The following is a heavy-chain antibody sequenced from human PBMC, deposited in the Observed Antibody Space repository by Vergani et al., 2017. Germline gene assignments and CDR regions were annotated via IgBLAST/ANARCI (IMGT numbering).Heavy chain of an antibody. D-gene: IGHD6-13*01. CDR1: GFTFSSYA. CDR3: ARDYGRIAAAGTLVNGMDV. Sequence: EVQLLESGGGLVQPGGSLRLSCAASGFTFSSYAMSWVRQAPGKGLEWVSASSGSGGSTYYADSVKGRFTISRDNSKNTLYLQMNSLRAEDTAVYYCARDYGRIAAAGTLVNGMDVWGQGTTVTVSS. J-gene: IGHJ6*02. CDR2: SSGSGGST. V-gene: IGHV3-23*01.